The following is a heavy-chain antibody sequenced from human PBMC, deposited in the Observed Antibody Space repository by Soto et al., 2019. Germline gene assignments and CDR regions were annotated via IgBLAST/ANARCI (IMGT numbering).Heavy chain of an antibody. CDR3: TTSQYYYDSSGYYYGAHFDY. CDR1: GFTFSNAW. CDR2: IKSKTDGGTT. V-gene: IGHV3-15*07. J-gene: IGHJ4*02. D-gene: IGHD3-22*01. Sequence: EVQLVESGGGLVKPGGSLRLSCAASGFTFSNAWMNWVRQAPGKGLEWVGRIKSKTDGGTTDYAAPVKGRFTISRDDSKNTLYLQMNSLKTEDTAVYYCTTSQYYYDSSGYYYGAHFDYWGQGTLVTVSS.